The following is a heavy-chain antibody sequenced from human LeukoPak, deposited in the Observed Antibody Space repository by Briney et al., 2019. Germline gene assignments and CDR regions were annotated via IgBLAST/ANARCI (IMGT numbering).Heavy chain of an antibody. Sequence: GGPLRLSCAASGVTFSSYSMNWVRKAPGKGLEWVSYISGGSSTTYYADSVKGRFTISRDNAKNSLYLQMNNLRAEDTAVYYCARDPRPVDYWGQGTLVTVSS. V-gene: IGHV3-48*01. J-gene: IGHJ4*02. CDR3: ARDPRPVDY. CDR1: GVTFSSYS. CDR2: ISGGSSTT.